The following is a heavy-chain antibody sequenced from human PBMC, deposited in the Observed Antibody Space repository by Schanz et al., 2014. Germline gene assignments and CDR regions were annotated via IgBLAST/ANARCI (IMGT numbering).Heavy chain of an antibody. CDR1: GFTFSSYA. CDR3: AKSQGSSFDS. D-gene: IGHD6-13*01. CDR2: ISGSGGST. Sequence: EVQLVDSGGGLAQPGGSLRLSCAASGFTFSSYAMSWVRQAPGKGLEWVSAISGSGGSTYYADSVKGRFTISSDNSKSTLYLQMSSLRAEDTAVYYCAKSQGSSFDSWGQGTLVTVSS. J-gene: IGHJ4*02. V-gene: IGHV3-23*04.